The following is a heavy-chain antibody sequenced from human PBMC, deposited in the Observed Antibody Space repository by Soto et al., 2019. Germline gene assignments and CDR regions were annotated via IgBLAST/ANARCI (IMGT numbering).Heavy chain of an antibody. Sequence: QLVESGGGLVQPGGSLRLSCAVSGFVFRNYWMAWARQAPGKGLEWVAVIKQDGSETHYVDSVRGRFTISRDNAKNSLYLQMNSLRVDDTAVYYCTRDWDSWGQGTRVTVSS. CDR1: GFVFRNYW. J-gene: IGHJ4*02. CDR3: TRDWDS. CDR2: IKQDGSET. V-gene: IGHV3-7*01.